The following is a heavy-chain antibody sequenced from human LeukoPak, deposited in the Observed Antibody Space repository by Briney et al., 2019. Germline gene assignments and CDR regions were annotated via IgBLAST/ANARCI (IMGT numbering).Heavy chain of an antibody. V-gene: IGHV3-23*01. CDR2: ISGSGGST. CDR1: GFTFSSYA. CDR3: AKDYGGNSGVSDDY. D-gene: IGHD4-23*01. J-gene: IGHJ4*02. Sequence: GGSLRLSCAASGFTFSSYAMSWVRQAPGKGLEWVSAISGSGGSTYYADSVKGRFTISRDNSKNTLYLQMNSLRAEDTAVYYCAKDYGGNSGVSDDYWGQGTRVSLSS.